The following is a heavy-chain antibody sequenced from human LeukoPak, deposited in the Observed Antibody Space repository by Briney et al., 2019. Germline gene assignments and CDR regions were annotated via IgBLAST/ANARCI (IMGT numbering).Heavy chain of an antibody. V-gene: IGHV3-7*01. CDR3: ARDMEGAFDC. Sequence: PGGSLSLSCAASRFTLNRHWMSWVRQAPGEGLEWVANIKQDGSEKYYVDSVKGRFTISRDNAKNSLYLQMNSLRAEDTAVYYCARDMEGAFDCWGQGTLVTVS. CDR2: IKQDGSEK. D-gene: IGHD1-1*01. CDR1: RFTLNRHW. J-gene: IGHJ4*02.